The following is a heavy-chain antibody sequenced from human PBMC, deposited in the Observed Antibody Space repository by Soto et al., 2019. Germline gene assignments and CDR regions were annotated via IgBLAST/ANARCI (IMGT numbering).Heavy chain of an antibody. D-gene: IGHD2-2*02. CDR3: AARRDGNRTYNY. V-gene: IGHV4-4*02. J-gene: IGHJ4*02. CDR2: FYHSGTT. Sequence: SETLSLTCAVSGGSISSSNWWSWVRQPPGKGLEWIGEFYHSGTTNYNPSLKSRVTISLDKSKNQFSVELDSVTARDTAAYFVAARRDGNRTYNYCGQGTLGTVS. CDR1: GGSISSSNW.